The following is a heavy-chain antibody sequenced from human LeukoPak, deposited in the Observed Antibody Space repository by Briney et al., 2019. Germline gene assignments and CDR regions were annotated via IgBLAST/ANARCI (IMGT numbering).Heavy chain of an antibody. J-gene: IGHJ4*02. Sequence: SVKVSCKASGGTFSSYAISWVRQAPGQGLEWMGGIIPIFGTANYAQKFQGRVTITADESTSTAYMELRSLRSDDTAVYYCARDGDGSGPPFDYWGQGTLVTVSS. CDR1: GGTFSSYA. V-gene: IGHV1-69*01. CDR2: IIPIFGTA. D-gene: IGHD6-19*01. CDR3: ARDGDGSGPPFDY.